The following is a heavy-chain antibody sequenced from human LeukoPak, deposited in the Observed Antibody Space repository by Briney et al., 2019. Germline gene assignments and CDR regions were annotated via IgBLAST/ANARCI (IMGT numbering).Heavy chain of an antibody. CDR3: ARVSWFPGTSYYYMDV. CDR1: GGSFSGYY. D-gene: IGHD1-1*01. CDR2: TYHSGST. Sequence: PSETLSLTCAVYGGSFSGYYWSWIRQSPGKGLEWIGETYHSGSTNYNSSLKSRVTISLDTSKNQFSLKLSSVTAADTAVYYCARVSWFPGTSYYYMDVWGKGTTVTVSS. V-gene: IGHV4-34*01. J-gene: IGHJ6*03.